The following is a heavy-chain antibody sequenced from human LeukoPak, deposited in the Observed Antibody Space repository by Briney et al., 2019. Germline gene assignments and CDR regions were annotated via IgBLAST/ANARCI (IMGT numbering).Heavy chain of an antibody. Sequence: PGGSLRLSCAASGFTVSSNYMSWVRQPPGKGLEWVSSIAGTGGSTYYADSVKGRFTLSRDNSENTLYLQLNSLRAEDSGIYYCAKAFRIVGIGNPDDAFDVWGQGTVVTVS. CDR2: IAGTGGST. D-gene: IGHD1-26*01. CDR3: AKAFRIVGIGNPDDAFDV. V-gene: IGHV3-23*01. CDR1: GFTVSSNY. J-gene: IGHJ3*01.